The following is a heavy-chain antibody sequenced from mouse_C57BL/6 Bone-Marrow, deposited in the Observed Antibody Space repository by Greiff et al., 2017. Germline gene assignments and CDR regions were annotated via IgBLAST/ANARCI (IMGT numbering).Heavy chain of an antibody. D-gene: IGHD1-1*01. CDR1: GFTFNTYA. CDR2: IRSKSSNYAS. V-gene: IGHV10-3*01. Sequence: EVMLVESGGGLVQPKGSLKLSCAASGFTFNTYAMHWVRQAPGKGLEWVARIRSKSSNYASYYADSVKDRFTISRDDSPSMLNLQMNNLKTEDTAMYCCMRGRKVVADWYFYVGGTGTAVTVSS. J-gene: IGHJ1*03. CDR3: MRGRKVVADWYFYV.